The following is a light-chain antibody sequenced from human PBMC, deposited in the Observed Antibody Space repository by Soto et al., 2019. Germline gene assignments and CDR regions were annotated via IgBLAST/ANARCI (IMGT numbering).Light chain of an antibody. CDR1: QSVYSK. CDR3: QQYNNWPPWT. Sequence: EIVMTQSPVTLSVSPGERATLSCRASQSVYSKLAWYQQKPGQAPRLLIYGASSRATGIPARFSGSGSGTEFTLTISSLQSEDFAVYYCQQYNNWPPWTFGQGTKVDIK. J-gene: IGKJ1*01. CDR2: GAS. V-gene: IGKV3-15*01.